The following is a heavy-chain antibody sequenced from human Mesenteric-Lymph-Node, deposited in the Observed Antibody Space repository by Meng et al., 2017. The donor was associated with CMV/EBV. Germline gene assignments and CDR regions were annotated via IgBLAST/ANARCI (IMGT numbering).Heavy chain of an antibody. CDR1: GFTFSRSA. CDR2: ISYDGSNK. D-gene: IGHD2-2*01. V-gene: IGHV3-30-3*01. CDR3: ARGRVYQLPGINSYFYSLDV. J-gene: IGHJ6*02. Sequence: GESLKISCATSGFTFSRSAMYWVRQAPGKGLEWVAFISYDGSNKYYADSVKGRFTISRDNARNSLYLQMTSLRAEDTAVYYCARGRVYQLPGINSYFYSLDVWGQGTTVTVSS.